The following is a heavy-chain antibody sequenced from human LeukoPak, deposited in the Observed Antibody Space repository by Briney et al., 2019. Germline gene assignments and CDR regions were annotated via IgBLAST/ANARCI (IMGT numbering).Heavy chain of an antibody. CDR3: ARDSHIAEVAYYFDY. J-gene: IGHJ4*02. CDR1: GYTFPAYG. CDR2: ISAYNGNT. V-gene: IGHV1-18*01. Sequence: VASVKVSCKASGYTFPAYGISWVRQAPGQGLEWMGWISAYNGNTNYAQNLQGRVAMTTDTSTSTAYMELRSLRSDDTAVYYCARDSHIAEVAYYFDYWGQGTLVTVSS. D-gene: IGHD6-13*01.